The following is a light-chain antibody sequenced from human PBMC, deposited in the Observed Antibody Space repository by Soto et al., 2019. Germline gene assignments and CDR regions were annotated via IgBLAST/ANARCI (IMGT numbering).Light chain of an antibody. V-gene: IGLV2-14*01. Sequence: QSALTQSASVSGSPGQSITISCTGTSSDVGGYNYVSWYQQHPGKAPKLTIYEVSNRPSGVSNRFSGSKSGNTASLTISGLQAEDEADYYCSSYTSSSTLLYVFGTGTKVTVL. CDR1: SSDVGGYNY. CDR3: SSYTSSSTLLYV. J-gene: IGLJ1*01. CDR2: EVS.